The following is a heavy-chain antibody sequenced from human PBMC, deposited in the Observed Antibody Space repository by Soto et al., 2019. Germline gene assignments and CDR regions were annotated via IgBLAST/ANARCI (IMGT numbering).Heavy chain of an antibody. Sequence: ASVKLSCKAAGYTFTSYVISWVRQAPGQGLEWMGWISAYNGNTNYAQKLQGRVTMTTDTSTSTAYMELRSLRSDDTAVYYCARSAVTTFIYYYFMDVWGKGTTVTVSS. CDR3: ARSAVTTFIYYYFMDV. CDR1: GYTFTSYV. CDR2: ISAYNGNT. J-gene: IGHJ6*03. D-gene: IGHD4-17*01. V-gene: IGHV1-18*01.